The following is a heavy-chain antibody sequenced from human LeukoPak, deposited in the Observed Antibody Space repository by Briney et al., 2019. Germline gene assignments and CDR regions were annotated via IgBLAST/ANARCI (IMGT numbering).Heavy chain of an antibody. CDR2: IDYSGGET. V-gene: IGHV3-23*01. D-gene: IGHD6-19*01. Sequence: GGSLRLSCTASGFTLSSYEMSWIRQAPGKGLEWVSSIDYSGGETHYADSVKGRFTISRDNSKNTLYLQLSSLSGHATAVYYCATNSGWYGVSWGQGTLVTVSS. CDR1: GFTLSSYE. J-gene: IGHJ4*02. CDR3: ATNSGWYGVS.